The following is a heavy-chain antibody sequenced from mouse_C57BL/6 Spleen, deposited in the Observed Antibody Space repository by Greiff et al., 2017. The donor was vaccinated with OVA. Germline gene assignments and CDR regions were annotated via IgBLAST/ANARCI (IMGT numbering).Heavy chain of an antibody. CDR3: ARGHGSSYGYFDV. Sequence: LQQSGAELVRPGSSVKLSCTDSYFAFMASAMHWVKQRPGHGLEWIGSFTMYSDATEYSENFKGKATLTANTSSSTAYMELSSLTSEDSAVYYCARGHGSSYGYFDVWGTGTTVTVSS. D-gene: IGHD1-1*01. CDR1: YFAFMASA. V-gene: IGHV1-49*01. CDR2: FTMYSDAT. J-gene: IGHJ1*03.